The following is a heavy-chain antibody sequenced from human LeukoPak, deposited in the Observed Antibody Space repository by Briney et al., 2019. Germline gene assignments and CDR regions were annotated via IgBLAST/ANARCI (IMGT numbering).Heavy chain of an antibody. CDR2: ISGSGGGT. CDR1: GFTFTSYA. J-gene: IGHJ4*02. CDR3: VCDASGYAEFDY. D-gene: IGHD3-22*01. Sequence: PGGSLRLSCAASGFTFTSYAMNWVRQAPGKGLEWVSAISGSGGGTYYTDSVKGRFTISRDNSKNTLSLVTNSLRGDDTAVYYCVCDASGYAEFDYWGQGTLVTVSS. V-gene: IGHV3-23*01.